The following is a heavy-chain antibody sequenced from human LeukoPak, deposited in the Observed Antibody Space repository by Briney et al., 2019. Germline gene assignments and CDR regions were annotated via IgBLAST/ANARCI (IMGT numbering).Heavy chain of an antibody. V-gene: IGHV3-30*18. CDR2: ISYDGSNK. CDR1: GFTFSSYG. J-gene: IGHJ4*02. D-gene: IGHD3-10*01. Sequence: GGSLRLSCAASGFTFSSYGMHWVRQAPGKGLEWVAVISYDGSNKYYADSVKGRFTISRDNSKNTLYLQMNSLRAEDTAVYYCAKDNLVWFGELPEYLDYWGQGTLVTVSS. CDR3: AKDNLVWFGELPEYLDY.